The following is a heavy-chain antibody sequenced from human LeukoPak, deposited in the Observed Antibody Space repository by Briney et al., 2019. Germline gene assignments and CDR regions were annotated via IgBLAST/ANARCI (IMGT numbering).Heavy chain of an antibody. J-gene: IGHJ6*02. Sequence: PGGSLRLSCAASGFTFSSYGMHWVRQAPGKGLEWVAVIWYDGSNKYYADSVKGRFTISRDNSKNTLYLQMNSLRAEDTAVYYCARDILTGYYRGYYYYGMDVWGQGTTVTVSS. D-gene: IGHD3-9*01. V-gene: IGHV3-33*01. CDR3: ARDILTGYYRGYYYYGMDV. CDR2: IWYDGSNK. CDR1: GFTFSSYG.